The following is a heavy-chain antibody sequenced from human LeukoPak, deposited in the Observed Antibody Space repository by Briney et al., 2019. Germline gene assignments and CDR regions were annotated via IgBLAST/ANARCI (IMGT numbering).Heavy chain of an antibody. Sequence: ASVKVSCKASGYTFTDYYMHWVRQAPGQGLEWMGWINPNSGGTNYAQKFQGRVTMTRDTSISTAYMELSRLRSDDTAVYYCASRRQQLVPKYYYYYYGMDVWGQGTTVTVSS. J-gene: IGHJ6*02. CDR2: INPNSGGT. CDR3: ASRRQQLVPKYYYYYYGMDV. V-gene: IGHV1-2*02. D-gene: IGHD6-13*01. CDR1: GYTFTDYY.